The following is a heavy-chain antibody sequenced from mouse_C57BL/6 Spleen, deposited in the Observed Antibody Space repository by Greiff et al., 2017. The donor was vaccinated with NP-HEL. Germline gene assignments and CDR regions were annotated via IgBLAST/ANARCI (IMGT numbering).Heavy chain of an antibody. CDR1: GYTFTDYE. J-gene: IGHJ4*01. V-gene: IGHV1-15*01. CDR2: IDPETGGT. CDR3: PRGGPTMGVDY. Sequence: QVQLQQSGAELVRPGASVTLSCKASGYTFTDYEMHWVKQTPVHGLEWIGAIDPETGGTAFNQKFTGKAILTADKSSSTAYMELRSLTSEDSAVYYCPRGGPTMGVDYWGQGTSVTVSS. D-gene: IGHD6-1*01.